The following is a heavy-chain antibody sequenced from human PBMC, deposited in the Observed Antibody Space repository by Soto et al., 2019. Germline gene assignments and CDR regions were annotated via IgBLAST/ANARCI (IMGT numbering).Heavy chain of an antibody. D-gene: IGHD6-19*01. CDR2: TNSDGSDT. CDR1: GFTFSSYW. J-gene: IGHJ4*02. V-gene: IGHV3-74*01. CDR3: ARDRGWSPFDY. Sequence: GGSLRLSCEASGFTFSSYWMYGVRQAPGKGLVWVSRTNSDGSDTSYADSVKGRFTISRDNAKNTLYLQMNSLRAEDTAVYYCARDRGWSPFDYWGQGTLVTVS.